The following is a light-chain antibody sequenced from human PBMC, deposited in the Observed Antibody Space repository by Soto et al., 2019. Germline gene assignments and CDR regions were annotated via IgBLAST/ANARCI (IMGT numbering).Light chain of an antibody. CDR2: LEGSGSY. J-gene: IGLJ7*01. Sequence: QPVLTQSSSASASLGSSVNLTCTLSSGHSTYIIAWHQQQPGKAPRYLMKLEGSGSYNKGSGVPDRFSGSSSGADRYLYISTLQSEDEADYYCETWDSDTRVFGGGTQLTVL. V-gene: IGLV4-60*03. CDR3: ETWDSDTRV. CDR1: SGHSTYI.